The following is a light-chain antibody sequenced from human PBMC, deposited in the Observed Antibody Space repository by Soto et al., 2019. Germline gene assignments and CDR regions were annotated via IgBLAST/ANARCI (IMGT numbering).Light chain of an antibody. Sequence: EIVLTQSPATLSLSPGERATLSCRASQSVSSSLAWYQQKPGQAPSLLIYEASNRVTGIPARFSGSGSGTDFTLTISSLEPEDFAVYYCQQRSNWLLTFGGGTKVEIK. CDR2: EAS. CDR3: QQRSNWLLT. J-gene: IGKJ4*01. V-gene: IGKV3-11*01. CDR1: QSVSSS.